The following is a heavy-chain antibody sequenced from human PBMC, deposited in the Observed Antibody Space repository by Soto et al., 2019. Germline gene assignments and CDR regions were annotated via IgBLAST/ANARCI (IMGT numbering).Heavy chain of an antibody. Sequence: GGSLRLSCAASGFTFSSYGMHWVRQAPGKGLEWVAVISYDGSNKYYADSVKGRFTISRDNSKNTLYLQMNSLRAEDTAVYYCAKEKTVGAPNLLYYYGMDVWGQGTTVTVSS. CDR3: AKEKTVGAPNLLYYYGMDV. CDR2: ISYDGSNK. D-gene: IGHD1-26*01. J-gene: IGHJ6*02. CDR1: GFTFSSYG. V-gene: IGHV3-30*18.